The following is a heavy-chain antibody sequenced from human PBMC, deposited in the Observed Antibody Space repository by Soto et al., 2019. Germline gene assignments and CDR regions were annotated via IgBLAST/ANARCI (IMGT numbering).Heavy chain of an antibody. CDR1: GYTFSDYF. J-gene: IGHJ2*01. D-gene: IGHD2-21*01. CDR2: INPKGGGT. CDR3: ARDSGIPGRYWYFGL. V-gene: IGHV1-2*02. Sequence: QVQLVHSGAEVKKPGASVKVSCTTYGYTFSDYFLHWVRQAPGQGPEWMGFINPKGGGTEYAQKFQGRVTMTRDTSSSTVYMDLSGLTSDDTAIYYCARDSGIPGRYWYFGLWGRGTLVTVSS.